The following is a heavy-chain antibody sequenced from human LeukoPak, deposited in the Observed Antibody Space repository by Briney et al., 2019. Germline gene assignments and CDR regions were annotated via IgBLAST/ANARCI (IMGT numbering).Heavy chain of an antibody. CDR3: AKVLDYYYYGMDV. J-gene: IGHJ6*02. CDR1: GFTFSNYA. CDR2: TSGSGGST. Sequence: PGASLRLSCAASGFTFSNYAMNWVRQAPGKGLEWVTATSGSGGSTYYADSVKGRFTISRDNSKNTVYLQMNSLRAEDTAVYYCAKVLDYYYYGMDVRGQGTTVTVSS. V-gene: IGHV3-23*01.